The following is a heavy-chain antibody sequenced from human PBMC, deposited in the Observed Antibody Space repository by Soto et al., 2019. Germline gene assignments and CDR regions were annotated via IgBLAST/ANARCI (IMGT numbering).Heavy chain of an antibody. CDR3: ARESSCTNGVCYAGLGYVDY. J-gene: IGHJ4*02. V-gene: IGHV4-31*03. CDR2: IYHRGST. CDR1: GGSISSGGFY. Sequence: QVQLQESGPGLVKPSQTLSLTCTVSGGSISSGGFYWSWIRQHPGKGLEWIGYIYHRGSTYYNPSRKSRVIISVDTSKNRFSLKLSSVTAADTAVYYCARESSCTNGVCYAGLGYVDYWGQGTRVTVSS. D-gene: IGHD2-8*01.